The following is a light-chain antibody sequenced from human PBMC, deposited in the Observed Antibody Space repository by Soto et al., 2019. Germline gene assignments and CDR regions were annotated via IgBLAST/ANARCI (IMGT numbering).Light chain of an antibody. V-gene: IGLV2-14*01. J-gene: IGLJ2*01. Sequence: QSVLTQPASVSGSPGQSITISCTGTSSDFGSYNSVSWYQQHPGRAPRLLIYDVTYRPSGVSNRFSGSKSGNTASLTISGLQPEDEADYYCSSYTSITTVLFGGGTQLTVL. CDR2: DVT. CDR3: SSYTSITTVL. CDR1: SSDFGSYNS.